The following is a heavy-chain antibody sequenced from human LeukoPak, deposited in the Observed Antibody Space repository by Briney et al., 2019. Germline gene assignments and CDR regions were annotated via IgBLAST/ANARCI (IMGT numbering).Heavy chain of an antibody. CDR3: ARDGDCGGDCSSGMDV. CDR2: ISSSGSTI. CDR1: GFTSSDYY. J-gene: IGHJ6*02. D-gene: IGHD2-21*02. Sequence: GGSLRLSCAASGFTSSDYYMSWIRQAPGKGLEWVSYISSSGSTIYYADSVKGRFTISRDNAKNSLYLQMNSLRAEDTAVYYCARDGDCGGDCSSGMDVWGQGTTVTVSS. V-gene: IGHV3-11*01.